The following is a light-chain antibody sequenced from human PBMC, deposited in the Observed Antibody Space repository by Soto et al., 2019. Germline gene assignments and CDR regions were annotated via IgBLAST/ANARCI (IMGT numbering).Light chain of an antibody. V-gene: IGKV1-5*03. CDR1: QSINNW. J-gene: IGKJ1*01. CDR3: QQYDSYWT. CDR2: KAS. Sequence: DIQMTQSPSTLSASVGDRVTITCRASQSINNWLAWYQQKPGKAPKLLIYKASTLESGAPSRFSGSGSGTEFTLTISSMQPDDFATYYCQQYDSYWTCGQGTKVEIK.